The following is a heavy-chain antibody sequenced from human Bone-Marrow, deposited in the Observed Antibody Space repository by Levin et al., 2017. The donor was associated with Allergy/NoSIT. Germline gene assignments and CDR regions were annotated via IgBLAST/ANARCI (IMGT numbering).Heavy chain of an antibody. V-gene: IGHV3-23*01. CDR2: ITGGGHDT. Sequence: GGSLRLSCVASGFTFSSYAMAWVRQSPGRGLEWVAGITGGGHDTDYAESVKGRFTISRDNSKNTLYLQMNNLRTEDTAVYYCAKLTVILVIPAAFDPWGQGTLVTVSS. CDR1: GFTFSSYA. CDR3: AKLTVILVIPAAFDP. J-gene: IGHJ5*02. D-gene: IGHD2-2*01.